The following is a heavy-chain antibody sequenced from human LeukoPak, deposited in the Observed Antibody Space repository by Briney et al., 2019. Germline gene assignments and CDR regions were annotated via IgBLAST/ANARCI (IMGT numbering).Heavy chain of an antibody. J-gene: IGHJ4*02. Sequence: PGGSLRLSCAASGFTFSSYAMSWVRQAPGKGLECVSLISTGGGSTYYADSVKGRFTISRDNSKNILYLQMNTLRAEDTAVYYCAKGLLYSGSYYGDNFDFWGQGTLVTVSS. D-gene: IGHD1-26*01. CDR3: AKGLLYSGSYYGDNFDF. CDR1: GFTFSSYA. CDR2: ISTGGGST. V-gene: IGHV3-23*01.